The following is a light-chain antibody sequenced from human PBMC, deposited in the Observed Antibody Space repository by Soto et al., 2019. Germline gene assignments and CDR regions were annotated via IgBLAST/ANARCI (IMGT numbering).Light chain of an antibody. J-gene: IGKJ4*01. V-gene: IGKV1-9*01. CDR3: QQNNSSPLT. CDR1: QSISSN. CDR2: AAS. Sequence: DILLTQSPSIVSFSAGDRGTITCRASQSISSNLAWYQQKPGQAPKLLIYAASTLPSGVPARFSGSGSGTEFTLTISSLQPEDFATYYCQQNNSSPLTFGGGTKVDIK.